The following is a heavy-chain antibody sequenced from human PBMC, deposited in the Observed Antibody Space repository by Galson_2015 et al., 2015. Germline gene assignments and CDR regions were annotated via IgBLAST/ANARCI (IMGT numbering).Heavy chain of an antibody. CDR2: IYPGDSDT. CDR3: ARRDSPGDYDILTTPYDY. V-gene: IGHV5-51*03. J-gene: IGHJ4*02. CDR1: GYSFPSYW. Sequence: SGAEVKKPGESLKISCTGSGYSFPSYWIGWVRQMPGKGLEWMGIIYPGDSDTRYSPSFQGQVTISADKSISTAYLQWSSLKASDTAMYYCARRDSPGDYDILTTPYDYWGQGTLVTVSS. D-gene: IGHD3-9*01.